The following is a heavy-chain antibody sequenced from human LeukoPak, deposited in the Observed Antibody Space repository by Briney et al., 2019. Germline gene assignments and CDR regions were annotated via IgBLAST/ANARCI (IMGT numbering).Heavy chain of an antibody. CDR1: GFTFSSYG. CDR3: AKDRWQLRGIALDY. CDR2: IRNDGNSQ. D-gene: IGHD4-23*01. Sequence: GGSLRLSCAASGFTFSSYGMHWVRQAPGKGLEWVAFIRNDGNSQYHVDSVKGRFTISRDNSKNTLYLQMNSLRVEDTALYYCAKDRWQLRGIALDYWGQGTLVTVSS. V-gene: IGHV3-30*02. J-gene: IGHJ4*02.